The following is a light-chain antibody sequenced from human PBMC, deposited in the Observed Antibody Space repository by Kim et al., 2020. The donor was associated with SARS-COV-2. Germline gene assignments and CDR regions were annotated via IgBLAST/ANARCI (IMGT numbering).Light chain of an antibody. CDR1: QSVSSSY. CDR2: GAS. V-gene: IGKV3-20*01. Sequence: SPGESATLSCRASQSVSSSYLAWYQQKPGQAPRLLIYGASSRATGIPDRFSGSGSGTDFTLTISRLEPEDFAVYYCQQYGSSPRNTFGQGTKLEI. CDR3: QQYGSSPRNT. J-gene: IGKJ2*01.